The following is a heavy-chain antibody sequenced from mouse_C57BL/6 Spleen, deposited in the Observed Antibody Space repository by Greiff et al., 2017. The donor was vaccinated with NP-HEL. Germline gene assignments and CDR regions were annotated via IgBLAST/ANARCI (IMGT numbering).Heavy chain of an antibody. J-gene: IGHJ4*01. CDR3: AGYYGSRNYYAMDY. V-gene: IGHV2-2*01. D-gene: IGHD1-1*01. Sequence: QVQLKESGPGLVQPSQSLSITCTVSGFSFTSYGVHWVRQSPGKGLEWLGVIWSGGSTDYNAAFISRLSISKDNATSQVFFKMNSLQADDTAIYYYAGYYGSRNYYAMDYWGQGTSVTVSS. CDR1: GFSFTSYG. CDR2: IWSGGST.